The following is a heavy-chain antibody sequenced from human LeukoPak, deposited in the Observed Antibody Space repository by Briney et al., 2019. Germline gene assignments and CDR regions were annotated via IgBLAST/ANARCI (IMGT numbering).Heavy chain of an antibody. D-gene: IGHD3-22*01. Sequence: PGGSLRLSCAASGFTFSDYYMSGIRQAPGKGRVWVSYISSRGSTVYYADSVKGRFTISRDSANSSLYLQMNRLRAEGTAGYYCSSGDYDKGRYSPYIDLWVEGTLATVSS. CDR3: SSGDYDKGRYSPYIDL. J-gene: IGHJ4*02. V-gene: IGHV3-11*04. CDR2: ISSRGSTV. CDR1: GFTFSDYY.